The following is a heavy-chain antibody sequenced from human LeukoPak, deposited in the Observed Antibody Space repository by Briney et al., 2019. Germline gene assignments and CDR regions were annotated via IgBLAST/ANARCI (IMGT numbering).Heavy chain of an antibody. Sequence: PSETLSLTCAVYGGSFSGYYWSWIRQPPGKGLEWIGEINHSGSTNYNPSLKSRVTISVDTSKNQFSLKLSSVTAADTAVYYCARTRYCSGGSCYGNFQHWGQGTLVAVSS. D-gene: IGHD2-15*01. J-gene: IGHJ1*01. CDR3: ARTRYCSGGSCYGNFQH. V-gene: IGHV4-34*01. CDR2: INHSGST. CDR1: GGSFSGYY.